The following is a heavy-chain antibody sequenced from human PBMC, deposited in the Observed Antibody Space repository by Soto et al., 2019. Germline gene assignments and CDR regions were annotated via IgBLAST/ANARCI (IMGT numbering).Heavy chain of an antibody. CDR3: TTDQLSRRAFDV. CDR1: GFTFTSAW. J-gene: IGHJ3*01. D-gene: IGHD3-16*02. Sequence: GGSLRLSCAASGFTFTSAWMNWVRQAPGKGLEWVGRIKSKTDGGKIDYAVPVKGRFTISRDDSENTLYLQMNGLTTDDTALYYCTTDQLSRRAFDVWGQGTMVTVSS. CDR2: IKSKTDGGKI. V-gene: IGHV3-15*07.